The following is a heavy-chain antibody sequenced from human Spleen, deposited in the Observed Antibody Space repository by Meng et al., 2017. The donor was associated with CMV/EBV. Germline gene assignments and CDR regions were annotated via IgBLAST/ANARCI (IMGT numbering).Heavy chain of an antibody. D-gene: IGHD3-10*01. J-gene: IGHJ4*02. Sequence: GSLRLSCTVSGGSISSYYWSWIRQPPGKGLEWIGYIYYSGSTNYNPSLKSRVTISVDTSKNQFSLKLSSVTAADTAVYYCARGDMVSLNYWGQGTLVTVSS. CDR1: GGSISSYY. CDR2: IYYSGST. V-gene: IGHV4-59*01. CDR3: ARGDMVSLNY.